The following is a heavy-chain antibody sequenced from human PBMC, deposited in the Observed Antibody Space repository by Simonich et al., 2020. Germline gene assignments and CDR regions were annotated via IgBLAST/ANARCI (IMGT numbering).Heavy chain of an antibody. V-gene: IGHV3-73*01. CDR2: IRSKANSYAT. D-gene: IGHD6-13*01. Sequence: GSLKLSCAASGFTFSGSAMHWVRQASGKGLEWVGRIRSKANSYATAYAASVKVRFTISRDDSKNTAYLQMNSLKTEDTAVYYCTRSLHPYSSSRDYWGQGTLVTVSS. CDR1: GFTFSGSA. CDR3: TRSLHPYSSSRDY. J-gene: IGHJ4*02.